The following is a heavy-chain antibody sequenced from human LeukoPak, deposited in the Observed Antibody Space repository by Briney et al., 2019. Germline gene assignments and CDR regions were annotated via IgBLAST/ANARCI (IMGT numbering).Heavy chain of an antibody. Sequence: ASVTVSCKASGYTFTSYGISWVRQAPGQGLEWMGWISAYNGNTNYAQKLQGRVTITTDTSTSTAYMELRSLRSDDTAVYYCARAWFLMGLLLSWFDPWGQGTLVTVSS. CDR3: ARAWFLMGLLLSWFDP. CDR2: ISAYNGNT. J-gene: IGHJ5*02. CDR1: GYTFTSYG. V-gene: IGHV1-18*01. D-gene: IGHD3-22*01.